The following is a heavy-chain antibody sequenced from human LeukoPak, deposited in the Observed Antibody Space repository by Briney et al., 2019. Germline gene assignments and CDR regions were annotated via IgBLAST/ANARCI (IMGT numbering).Heavy chain of an antibody. CDR1: GFTFSSYA. CDR3: AKDGEIVGATFFDY. Sequence: GGSLRLSCAASGFTFSSYAMSWVRQAPGRGLEWVSAISGSGGSTYYADSVKGRFTISRDNSKNTLYLQMNSLRAEDTAVYYCAKDGEIVGATFFDYWGQGTLVTVSS. CDR2: ISGSGGST. J-gene: IGHJ4*02. V-gene: IGHV3-23*01. D-gene: IGHD1-26*01.